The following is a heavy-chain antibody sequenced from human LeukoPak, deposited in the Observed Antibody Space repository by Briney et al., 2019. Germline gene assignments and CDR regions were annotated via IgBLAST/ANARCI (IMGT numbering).Heavy chain of an antibody. J-gene: IGHJ4*02. Sequence: SETLSLTCTVSGGSISSSSYYWGWIRQPPGKGLEWIGSIYYSGSTNYNPSLKSRVTISVDTSKNQFSLKLSSVTAADTAVYYCARSGCSSTSCYQADYWGQGTLVTVSS. CDR2: IYYSGST. D-gene: IGHD2-2*01. V-gene: IGHV4-39*07. CDR1: GGSISSSSYY. CDR3: ARSGCSSTSCYQADY.